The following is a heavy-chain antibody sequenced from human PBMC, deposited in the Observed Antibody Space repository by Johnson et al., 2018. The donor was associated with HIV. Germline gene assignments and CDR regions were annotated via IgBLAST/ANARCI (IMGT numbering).Heavy chain of an antibody. J-gene: IGHJ3*02. D-gene: IGHD4-23*01. CDR2: INTDGTNS. CDR1: GFIFSNYW. CDR3: ARDNGGAFDS. V-gene: IGHV3-74*01. Sequence: EVQLVESGGGVVQTGGSLRLSCVASGFIFSNYWMHWVRQAPGKGLVWVSRINTDGTNSAFADFLKGRSTISRDNAKSTLYLQMNSLRAEDTAVYYCARDNGGAFDSWGPGTMVTVSS.